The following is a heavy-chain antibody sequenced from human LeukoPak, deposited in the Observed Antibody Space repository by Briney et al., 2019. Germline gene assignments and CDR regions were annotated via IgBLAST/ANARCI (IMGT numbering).Heavy chain of an antibody. CDR3: ARGRARPWASWFDP. J-gene: IGHJ5*02. D-gene: IGHD7-27*01. Sequence: SETLSLTCSVSGDSIRDDYWSWIRQPPEKGLEWIGCIYYSGNTYYNPSLKSRVTISVDTSKNQFSLKLNPVTTADTAVYYCARGRARPWASWFDPWGQGTLVTVSS. CDR2: IYYSGNT. V-gene: IGHV4-59*01. CDR1: GDSIRDDY.